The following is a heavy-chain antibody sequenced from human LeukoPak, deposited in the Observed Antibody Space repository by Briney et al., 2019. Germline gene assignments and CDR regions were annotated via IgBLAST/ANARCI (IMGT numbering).Heavy chain of an antibody. CDR2: IYTSGST. CDR3: ARGRWYYDSSGYPRWFDP. J-gene: IGHJ5*02. D-gene: IGHD3-22*01. CDR1: GGSISSYY. V-gene: IGHV4-4*07. Sequence: SETLSLTCTVSGGSISSYYWSWLRQPAGKGLEWIGRIYTSGSTNYNPSLKSRATISVDTSKNQFSLKLSSVTAADTAVYYCARGRWYYDSSGYPRWFDPWGQGTLVTVSS.